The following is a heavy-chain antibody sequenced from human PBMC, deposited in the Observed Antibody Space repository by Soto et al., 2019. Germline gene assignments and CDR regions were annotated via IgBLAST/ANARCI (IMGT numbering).Heavy chain of an antibody. D-gene: IGHD2-21*02. CDR2: IIPIFGTA. V-gene: IGHV1-69*13. Sequence: SSVKVSCKASGGTFSSYAISWVRQAPGQGLEWMGGIIPIFGTANYAQKFQGRVTITADESTSTAYMELSSLRSEDTAVYYCARVNGGNLYFDYWGQGTLVTVSS. J-gene: IGHJ4*02. CDR1: GGTFSSYA. CDR3: ARVNGGNLYFDY.